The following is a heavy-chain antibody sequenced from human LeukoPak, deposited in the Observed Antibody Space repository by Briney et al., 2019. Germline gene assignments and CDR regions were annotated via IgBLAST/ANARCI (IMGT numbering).Heavy chain of an antibody. J-gene: IGHJ4*02. CDR2: IYPGDSDT. CDR1: GYRFTSYW. V-gene: IGHV5-51*01. CDR3: ARLTHYYDSSGYYDY. D-gene: IGHD3-22*01. Sequence: GESLKISCKGSGYRFTSYWIGWVRQMPGKGLEWMGIIYPGDSDTRYSPSFQGQVTISADKSISTAYLQWSSLKASDTAMYYCARLTHYYDSSGYYDYWGQGTLVTVSS.